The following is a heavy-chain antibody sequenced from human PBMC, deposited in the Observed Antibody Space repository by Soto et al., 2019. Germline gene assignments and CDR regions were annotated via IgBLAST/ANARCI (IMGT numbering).Heavy chain of an antibody. Sequence: TLSLTCTVSGDAIYIGGYYWTWIRQHPGKGLEWIGYIYHTGKTYYNPSLESRVTMSVDTSKNQFSLKLASVTAADTAVYYCARYRRAPAAGYTLDFWGQGILVTVSS. J-gene: IGHJ4*02. D-gene: IGHD6-13*01. CDR2: IYHTGKT. V-gene: IGHV4-31*03. CDR3: ARYRRAPAAGYTLDF. CDR1: GDAIYIGGYY.